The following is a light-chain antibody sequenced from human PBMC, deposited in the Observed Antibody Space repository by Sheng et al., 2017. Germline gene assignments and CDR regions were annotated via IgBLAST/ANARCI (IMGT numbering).Light chain of an antibody. CDR2: GAS. CDR3: QQHGSSPRT. CDR1: QSVSSN. V-gene: IGKV3-15*01. Sequence: EIVMTQSPATLSVSPGERATLSCRASQSVSSNLAWYQQKPGQAPRLLIYGASTRATGIPARFSGSGSGTDFTLTISRLEPEDFAVYYCQQHGSSPRTFGQGTKVEIK. J-gene: IGKJ1*01.